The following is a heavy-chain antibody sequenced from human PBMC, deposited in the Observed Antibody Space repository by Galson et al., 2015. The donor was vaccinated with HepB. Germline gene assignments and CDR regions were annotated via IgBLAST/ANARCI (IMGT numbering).Heavy chain of an antibody. D-gene: IGHD2-2*02. CDR1: GFTFSSYG. V-gene: IGHV3-33*01. CDR2: IWDDGSNK. CDR3: ARDGLLLYREGWFDP. Sequence: SLRLSCAASGFTFSSYGMHWVRQAPGKGLEWVAVIWDDGSNKYYADSVKGRFTISRDNSKNTLYLQMNSLRAEDTAVYYCARDGLLLYREGWFDPWGQGTLVTVSS. J-gene: IGHJ5*02.